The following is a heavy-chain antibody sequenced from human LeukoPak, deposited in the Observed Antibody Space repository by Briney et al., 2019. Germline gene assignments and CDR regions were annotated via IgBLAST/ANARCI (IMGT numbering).Heavy chain of an antibody. CDR3: ARVAYGGLYYYYMDV. D-gene: IGHD4-23*01. CDR1: GGSISSHH. CDR2: IYYSGST. J-gene: IGHJ6*03. Sequence: SETLSLTCTVSGGSISSHHWSWMRQPPGKGLEWIGYIYYSGSTNHNPSLKSRVTISVDTSKNQFSLKLSAVTAADTAVYYCARVAYGGLYYYYMDVWGKGTTVTVSS. V-gene: IGHV4-59*11.